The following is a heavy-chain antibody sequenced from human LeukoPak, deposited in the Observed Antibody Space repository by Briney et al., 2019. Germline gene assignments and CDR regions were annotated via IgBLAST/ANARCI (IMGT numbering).Heavy chain of an antibody. CDR2: ISAYNGNT. Sequence: ASVKVSCKASGYTFTSYGISWVRQAPGQGLEWMGWISAYNGNTNYAQKLQGRVTMTTDTSTSTAYMDLRSLRSDDTAVYYCARVDIVVVPAARTYYYYYMDVWGKGTTVTVSS. D-gene: IGHD2-2*03. CDR1: GYTFTSYG. J-gene: IGHJ6*03. CDR3: ARVDIVVVPAARTYYYYYMDV. V-gene: IGHV1-18*01.